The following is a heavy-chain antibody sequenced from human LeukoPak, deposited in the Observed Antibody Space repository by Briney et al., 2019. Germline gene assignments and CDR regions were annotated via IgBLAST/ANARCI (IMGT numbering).Heavy chain of an antibody. CDR2: IYYSGST. CDR1: GGSISSNY. J-gene: IGHJ4*02. V-gene: IGHV4-59*01. Sequence: SETLSLTCTVSGGSISSNYWSWIRQPPGKGLEWIGYIYYSGSTNYNPSLKSRVTISVDTSKNQFSLRLSSVTAADTAVYYCATISGSTSRGGWGQGTLVTVSS. D-gene: IGHD1-26*01. CDR3: ATISGSTSRGG.